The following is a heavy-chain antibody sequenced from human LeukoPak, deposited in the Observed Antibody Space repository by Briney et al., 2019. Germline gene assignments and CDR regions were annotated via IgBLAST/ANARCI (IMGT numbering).Heavy chain of an antibody. J-gene: IGHJ3*02. CDR1: GFTFSNYP. CDR3: ARGGYSLPSDAFDI. D-gene: IGHD4-23*01. CDR2: ISSNGDST. Sequence: GGSLRLSCAASGFTFSNYPMHWVRQAPGKGLEYVSAISSNGDSTYYANSVKGRFTISRDNSKNTLYLQMGSLRAEDTAVYYCARGGYSLPSDAFDIWGQGTMVTVSS. V-gene: IGHV3-64*01.